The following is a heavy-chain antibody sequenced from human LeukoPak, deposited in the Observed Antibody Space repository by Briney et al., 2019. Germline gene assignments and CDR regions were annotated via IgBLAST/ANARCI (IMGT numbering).Heavy chain of an antibody. D-gene: IGHD2-15*01. CDR3: ARTYGSGSLDY. V-gene: IGHV3-30*02. Sequence: GGSLRLSCAASGFTFSGYGMHWVRQAPGKGLEWVAFIRYDGSNKYYADSVKGRFTISRDNAKNSIYLQMNGLTAEDTAVYYCARTYGSGSLDYGGQGTLVTVSS. J-gene: IGHJ4*02. CDR2: IRYDGSNK. CDR1: GFTFSGYG.